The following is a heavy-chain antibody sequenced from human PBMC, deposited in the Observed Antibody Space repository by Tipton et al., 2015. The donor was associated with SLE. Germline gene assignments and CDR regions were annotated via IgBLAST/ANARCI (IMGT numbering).Heavy chain of an antibody. V-gene: IGHV3-9*01. Sequence: SLRLSCAASGFTFDDYAMHWVRKAPGKGLEWVSGISWNSGSIGYADSVKGRFTISRDNAKNTLYLQMNSLRAEDTAVYYCARDWRYYDSSGYYYAAFDIWGQGTMVTVSS. CDR2: ISWNSGSI. CDR3: ARDWRYYDSSGYYYAAFDI. D-gene: IGHD3-22*01. J-gene: IGHJ3*02. CDR1: GFTFDDYA.